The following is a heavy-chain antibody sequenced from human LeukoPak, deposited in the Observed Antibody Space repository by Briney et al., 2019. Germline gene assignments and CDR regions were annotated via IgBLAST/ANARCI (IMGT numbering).Heavy chain of an antibody. Sequence: GCSVRLSCAASGFTVSSNYISWVRQAPGKGLEWVSMINRGGSTYYAEPVKDRFTISKHNSKNTLYLQMSSLRSEDTALYYCARLWFGELTFDYWGQGTLVTVSS. CDR1: GFTVSSNY. CDR3: ARLWFGELTFDY. CDR2: INRGGST. V-gene: IGHV3-66*01. J-gene: IGHJ4*02. D-gene: IGHD3-10*01.